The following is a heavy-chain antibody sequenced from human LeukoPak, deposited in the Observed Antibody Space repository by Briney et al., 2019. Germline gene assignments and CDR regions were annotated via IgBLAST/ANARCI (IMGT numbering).Heavy chain of an antibody. J-gene: IGHJ6*03. D-gene: IGHD2-8*01. Sequence: SGGSLRLSCAASGFTFSSYGMHWVRQAPGKGLEWVAVISYDGSNKYYTDSVKGRFSISRDSSKNILYLQMNSLRAEDTAVYYCAKDRCSNGIGCYYYYMDVWGKGTTVTISS. CDR1: GFTFSSYG. CDR3: AKDRCSNGIGCYYYYMDV. CDR2: ISYDGSNK. V-gene: IGHV3-30*18.